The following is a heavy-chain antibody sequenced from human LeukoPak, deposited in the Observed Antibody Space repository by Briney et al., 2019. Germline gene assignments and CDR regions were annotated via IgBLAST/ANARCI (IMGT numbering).Heavy chain of an antibody. D-gene: IGHD3-10*01. Sequence: GGSLRLSCAASGFTFSNHGMNWVRQAPGRGLEWVSGISPSGDITYYADSVKGRFTISRDNSKNTLYLEVISLTAEDTAVYYCAKDDAWLRFGEWSQGTLVTVSS. J-gene: IGHJ4*02. CDR3: AKDDAWLRFGE. V-gene: IGHV3-23*01. CDR2: ISPSGDIT. CDR1: GFTFSNHG.